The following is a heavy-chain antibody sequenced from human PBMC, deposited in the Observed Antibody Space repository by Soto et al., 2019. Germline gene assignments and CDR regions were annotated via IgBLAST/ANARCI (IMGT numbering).Heavy chain of an antibody. J-gene: IGHJ4*02. V-gene: IGHV2-70*11. CDR3: XRCITGTTNFXY. CDR1: GFALSSSGMC. D-gene: IGHD1-7*01. Sequence: SGPTLVNPTQTLTLTFTFSGFALSSSGMCVSWIRQPPGKALEWLARIDWDDDKYYNTSLRTRLTISKDTSKNQVVLIMTNMDPVDTATYYCXRCITGTTNFXYWGQGTLVXVSS. CDR2: IDWDDDK.